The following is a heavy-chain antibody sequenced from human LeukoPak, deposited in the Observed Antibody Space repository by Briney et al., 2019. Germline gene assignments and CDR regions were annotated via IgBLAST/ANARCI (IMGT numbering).Heavy chain of an antibody. J-gene: IGHJ5*02. Sequence: SHTLSLTCAISRDSVSINSAAWNWIRQSPSRGLEWLGRTYYRSKWYTDYAVSVKSRITINPDTSKNQFSLQLNSVTPEDTAVYYCARAVAGSNWFDHWGLGTLVTVSS. V-gene: IGHV6-1*01. CDR3: ARAVAGSNWFDH. D-gene: IGHD6-19*01. CDR1: RDSVSINSAA. CDR2: TYYRSKWYT.